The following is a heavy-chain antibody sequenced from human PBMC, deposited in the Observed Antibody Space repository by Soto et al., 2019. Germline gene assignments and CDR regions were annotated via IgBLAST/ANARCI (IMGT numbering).Heavy chain of an antibody. V-gene: IGHV1-24*01. D-gene: IGHD3-10*01. CDR3: ATGSSLRGVIDY. CDR2: FDPEDGET. J-gene: IGHJ4*02. CDR1: GYTLTELP. Sequence: ASVKVSCKVSGYTLTELPMHWVRQAPGKGLEWMGGFDPEDGETIYAQKFQGRVTMTEDTSTDTAYMELSSLRSEDTAVYYCATGSSLRGVIDYWGQGTLVTVSS.